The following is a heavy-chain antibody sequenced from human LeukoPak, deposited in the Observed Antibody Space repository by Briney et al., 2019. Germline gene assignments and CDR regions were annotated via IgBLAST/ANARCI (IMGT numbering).Heavy chain of an antibody. CDR3: ARDFKAYLYFDY. CDR2: ISSSGSTI. V-gene: IGHV3-11*01. Sequence: GGSLRLSCAASGFTFSDYYMSWIRQAPGKGLEWVSYISSSGSTIYYADSGKGRFTISRDNAKNSLYLQMNSLRAEDTAVYYCARDFKAYLYFDYWGQGTLVTVSS. J-gene: IGHJ4*02. CDR1: GFTFSDYY.